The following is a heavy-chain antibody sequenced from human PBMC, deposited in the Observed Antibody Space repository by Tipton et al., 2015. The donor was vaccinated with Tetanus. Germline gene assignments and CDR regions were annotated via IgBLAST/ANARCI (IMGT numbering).Heavy chain of an antibody. CDR3: AREAIAVAGTAYYYYGMDV. CDR1: GGSISSYY. J-gene: IGHJ6*02. Sequence: LRLSCTVSGGSISSYYWSWIRQPPGKGLEWIGYIYYSGSTNYNPSLKSRVTISVDTSKNQFSLKLSSVTAADTAVYYCAREAIAVAGTAYYYYGMDVWGQGTTVTVSS. V-gene: IGHV4-59*01. CDR2: IYYSGST. D-gene: IGHD6-19*01.